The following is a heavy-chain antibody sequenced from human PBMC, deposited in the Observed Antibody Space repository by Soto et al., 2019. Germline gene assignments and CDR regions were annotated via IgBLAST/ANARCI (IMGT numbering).Heavy chain of an antibody. D-gene: IGHD2-2*01. V-gene: IGHV4-30-2*01. CDR2: IYHSGST. CDR3: ARVPDR. Sequence: QLQLQESGSGLVKPSQTLSLTCAVSGGSISSGGYSWSWIRQPPGKGLEWIGYIYHSGSTNYYPSVKSRVTISVDMSKNQFFMKMSLVTAADTAVYYCARVPDRRGKGTLVTASS. J-gene: IGHJ5*02. CDR1: GGSISSGGYS.